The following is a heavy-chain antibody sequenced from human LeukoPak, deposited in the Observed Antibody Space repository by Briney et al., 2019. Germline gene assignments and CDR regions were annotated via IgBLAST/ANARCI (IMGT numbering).Heavy chain of an antibody. CDR2: IYPGDSDT. Sequence: GESLKISCKGSGYSFSTYWIAWVRQMPGKGLEWMGIIYPGDSDTRYSPSFQGQVTISADKSISTAYLQWSSLKASDTAMYYCARRVVVAATGSNWFDPWGQGTLVTVSS. D-gene: IGHD2-15*01. J-gene: IGHJ5*02. CDR3: ARRVVVAATGSNWFDP. V-gene: IGHV5-51*01. CDR1: GYSFSTYW.